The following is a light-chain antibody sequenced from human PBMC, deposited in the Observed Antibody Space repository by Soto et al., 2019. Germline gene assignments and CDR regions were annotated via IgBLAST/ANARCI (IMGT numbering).Light chain of an antibody. J-gene: IGKJ2*01. Sequence: EIVLTQSPGTLSLSPGERATLSCRASQSISSSYLAWYQQKPGQAPSLLIYAASSRATVIPDRFSGSGSGTDFTLTISRLEPEDFAVYYCQQYGSSTYTFGQGTQLEIK. V-gene: IGKV3-20*01. CDR3: QQYGSSTYT. CDR1: QSISSSY. CDR2: AAS.